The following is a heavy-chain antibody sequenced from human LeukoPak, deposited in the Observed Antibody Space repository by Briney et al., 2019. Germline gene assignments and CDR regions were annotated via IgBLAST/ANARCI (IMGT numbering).Heavy chain of an antibody. CDR2: IYYSGST. CDR1: GGSISSYY. D-gene: IGHD3-16*02. CDR3: ARDNGPTDAFDI. V-gene: IGHV4-59*01. Sequence: SETLSLTCTVSGGSISSYYWSWIRQPPGKGLEWIGYIYYSGSTNYNPSLKSRVTISVDTSKNQFSLKLSSVTAAVTAVYYCARDNGPTDAFDIWGQGTMVTVSS. J-gene: IGHJ3*02.